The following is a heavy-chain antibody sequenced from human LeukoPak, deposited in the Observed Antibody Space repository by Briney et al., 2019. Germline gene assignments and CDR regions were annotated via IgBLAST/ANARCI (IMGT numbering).Heavy chain of an antibody. CDR3: ATNMGF. J-gene: IGHJ4*02. D-gene: IGHD2/OR15-2a*01. CDR2: IYSGGST. Sequence: GGSLRLSCAASGFTVGNNYMKWIRQAPGKGLEWVSLIYSGGSTYYADSVKGRFTISRDSSKNTLYLQMNSLRVEDTAVYYCATNMGFWGQGTLVIVSS. CDR1: GFTVGNNY. V-gene: IGHV3-53*01.